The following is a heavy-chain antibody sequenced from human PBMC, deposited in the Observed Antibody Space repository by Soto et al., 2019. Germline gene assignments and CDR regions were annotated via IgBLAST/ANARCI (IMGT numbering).Heavy chain of an antibody. CDR3: ARGLNYDFWSGTRYNWFDP. CDR2: IYYSGST. V-gene: IGHV4-59*01. CDR1: GGSISSYY. Sequence: SETLSLTCTVSGGSISSYYWSWIRQPPGKGLEWIGYIYYSGSTNYNPSLKSRVTISVDTSKNQFSLKLSSVTAADTAVYYCARGLNYDFWSGTRYNWFDPWGQGTLVTVSS. J-gene: IGHJ5*02. D-gene: IGHD3-3*01.